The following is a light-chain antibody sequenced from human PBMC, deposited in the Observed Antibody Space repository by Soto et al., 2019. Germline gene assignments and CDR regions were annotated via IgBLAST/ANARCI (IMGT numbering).Light chain of an antibody. J-gene: IGKJ1*01. CDR2: KAS. Sequence: DIQMTQSPSTLSGSVRDRVTLTCRASQTISSWLAWYQQKPGKAPKLLIYKASTLKSGVPSRFSGSGSGTEFTLTISSLQPDEFATYYCQQYNSFWTFGQGTKVEIK. V-gene: IGKV1-5*03. CDR3: QQYNSFWT. CDR1: QTISSW.